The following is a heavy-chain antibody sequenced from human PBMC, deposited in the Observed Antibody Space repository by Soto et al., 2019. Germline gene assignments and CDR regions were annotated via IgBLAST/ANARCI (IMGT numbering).Heavy chain of an antibody. D-gene: IGHD2-8*02. Sequence: DSVKVSCKASGYVFTSYGIQWVRQAPGQSLEWMVLINVGNGNTKYSQKFQGRVTITRATSASTGYMVLSSLRSEDTAVYYGARVQSGYRTGWYYFDYWGQGTLVTVSS. CDR2: INVGNGNT. V-gene: IGHV1-3*01. CDR1: GYVFTSYG. J-gene: IGHJ4*02. CDR3: ARVQSGYRTGWYYFDY.